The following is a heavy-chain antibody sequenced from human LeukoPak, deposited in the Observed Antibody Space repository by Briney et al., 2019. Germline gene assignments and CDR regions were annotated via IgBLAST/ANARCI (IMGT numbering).Heavy chain of an antibody. Sequence: GGSLRLSCAASGFTFSSYSMNWVRQAPGKGLEWVSYISSSSSTIKHADSVKGRFTTSSDNAKNSLYLQMNSLRDEDTAVYYCSRGCSNTSCYAPYFDYWGQGTLVTVSS. CDR1: GFTFSSYS. CDR3: SRGCSNTSCYAPYFDY. D-gene: IGHD2-2*01. V-gene: IGHV3-48*02. J-gene: IGHJ4*02. CDR2: ISSSSSTI.